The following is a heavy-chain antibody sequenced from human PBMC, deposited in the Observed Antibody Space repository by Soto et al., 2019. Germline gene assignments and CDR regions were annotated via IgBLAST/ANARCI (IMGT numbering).Heavy chain of an antibody. CDR2: IDPNSDGI. CDR3: VGSERYFFITSDFPDKTPLDS. CDR1: GYRISGSY. V-gene: IGHV1-2*04. Sequence: APVKRSWKGSGYRISGSYMHWVRQAPGEGLEWMGWIDPNSDGIKYAKKFQGWATMTRGKSISTAYMELSRLRSDDTGVYYFVGSERYFFITSDFPDKTPLDS. D-gene: IGHD1-20*01. J-gene: IGHJ5*01.